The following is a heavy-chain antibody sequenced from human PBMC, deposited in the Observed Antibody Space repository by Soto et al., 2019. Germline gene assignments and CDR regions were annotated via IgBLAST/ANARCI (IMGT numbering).Heavy chain of an antibody. CDR2: IYPGDSDT. D-gene: IGHD3-10*01. V-gene: IGHV5-51*01. Sequence: GESLKISCKGSGYSFTSYWIGWVRQMPGKGLEWMGIIYPGDSDTRYSPSFQGQVTISADKSISTAYLQWSSLKASDTAMYYCASVNTRVRGANHDAFDIWGQGTMVTVSS. J-gene: IGHJ3*02. CDR3: ASVNTRVRGANHDAFDI. CDR1: GYSFTSYW.